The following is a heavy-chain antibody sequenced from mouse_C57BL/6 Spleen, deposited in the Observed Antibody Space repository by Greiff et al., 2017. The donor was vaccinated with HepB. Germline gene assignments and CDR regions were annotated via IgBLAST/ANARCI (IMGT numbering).Heavy chain of an antibody. D-gene: IGHD3-2*01. V-gene: IGHV1-55*01. Sequence: VQLQQSGAELVKPGASVKMSCKASGYTFTSYWITWVKQRPGQGLEWIGDIYPGSGSTNYNEKFKSKATLTVDTSSSTAYMQLSSLTSEDSAVYYCAREEDSYDAMDYWGQGTSVTVSS. CDR1: GYTFTSYW. CDR3: AREEDSYDAMDY. CDR2: IYPGSGST. J-gene: IGHJ4*01.